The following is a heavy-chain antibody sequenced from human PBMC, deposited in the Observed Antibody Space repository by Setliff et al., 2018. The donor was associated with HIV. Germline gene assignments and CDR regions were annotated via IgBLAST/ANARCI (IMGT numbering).Heavy chain of an antibody. J-gene: IGHJ4*01. Sequence: SETLSLTCAVYGGSFSGYYWSWIRQPAGKGLEWLGEIKHSGRAKYNPSLKSRDSISADTSKNQFSLRLTSVTAADTAVYYCARGAPYCNHGICHLFDYWGHGNLVTVSS. CDR1: GGSFSGYY. D-gene: IGHD2-8*01. CDR3: ARGAPYCNHGICHLFDY. V-gene: IGHV4-34*01. CDR2: IKHSGRA.